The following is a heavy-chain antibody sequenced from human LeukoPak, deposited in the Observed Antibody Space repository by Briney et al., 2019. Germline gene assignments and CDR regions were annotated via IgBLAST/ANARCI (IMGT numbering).Heavy chain of an antibody. CDR2: INPSGGST. V-gene: IGHV1-46*01. CDR1: GYSFTSYY. J-gene: IGHJ3*02. D-gene: IGHD1-26*01. Sequence: ASVKVSCKTSGYSFTSYYIHWVRQAPGQGLEWMGIINPSGGSTAYAQKFQGRLTMASDTSTSTVYMELSSLRSEDTAMYYCARSSAYYNEADIWGQGTMVTVSS. CDR3: ARSSAYYNEADI.